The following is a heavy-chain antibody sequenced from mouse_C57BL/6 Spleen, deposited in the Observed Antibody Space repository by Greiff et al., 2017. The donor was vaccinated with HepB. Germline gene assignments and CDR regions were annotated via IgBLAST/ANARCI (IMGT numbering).Heavy chain of an antibody. D-gene: IGHD2-4*01. CDR1: GYSFTGYY. Sequence: EVQLQQSGPELVKPGASVKISCKASGYSFTGYYMNWVKQSPEKSLEWIGEINPSTGGTTYNQKFKAKATLTVDKSSSTAYMQLKSLTSEDSAVYYCARWGLPYWYFDVWGTGTTVTVSS. CDR3: ARWGLPYWYFDV. V-gene: IGHV1-42*01. J-gene: IGHJ1*03. CDR2: INPSTGGT.